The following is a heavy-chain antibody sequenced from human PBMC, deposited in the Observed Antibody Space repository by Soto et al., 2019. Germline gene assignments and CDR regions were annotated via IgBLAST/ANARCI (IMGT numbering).Heavy chain of an antibody. CDR1: GGTFSSYP. V-gene: IGHV1-69*06. J-gene: IGHJ4*02. Sequence: QVQLVQSGAEVKRPGSSVKVSCKASGGTFSSYPISWVRQAPGQGLEWMGGTNGNLGTGNYAQKFRGRLKITTDISTTTAYMELSSLTSEDTAVYYCARRDSNGYVRYFDNWGQGTLVTGSS. D-gene: IGHD4-4*01. CDR3: ARRDSNGYVRYFDN. CDR2: TNGNLGTG.